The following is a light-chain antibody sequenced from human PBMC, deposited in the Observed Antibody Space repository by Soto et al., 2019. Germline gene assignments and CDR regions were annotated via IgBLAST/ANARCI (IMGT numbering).Light chain of an antibody. J-gene: IGKJ1*01. CDR1: QSINIW. CDR3: HQYNRFPRT. CDR2: KAS. Sequence: DIQMTQSPSTLSASVGDRVTITCRASQSINIWLAWYQQKPGKAPKLLIYKASSLQSGVPSRFSGSGSGTEFTLTITSLQPDDFATDYCHQYNRFPRTFGQGTKVQIK. V-gene: IGKV1-5*03.